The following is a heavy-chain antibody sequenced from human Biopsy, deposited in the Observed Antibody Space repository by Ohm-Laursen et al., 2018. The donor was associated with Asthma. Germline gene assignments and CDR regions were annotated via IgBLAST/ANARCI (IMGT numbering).Heavy chain of an antibody. Sequence: SSVKVSCKASGYNFISFAIHWVRQAPGQRLEWMGWVNTGNGDTKHSQKFQGRVTITRDTSAGTAYMELRSLRSEDTATYYCARTYYDFLTGQVKDVFGVWGQGTMVTVSS. V-gene: IGHV1-3*04. CDR3: ARTYYDFLTGQVKDVFGV. CDR1: GYNFISFA. J-gene: IGHJ3*01. D-gene: IGHD3-9*01. CDR2: VNTGNGDT.